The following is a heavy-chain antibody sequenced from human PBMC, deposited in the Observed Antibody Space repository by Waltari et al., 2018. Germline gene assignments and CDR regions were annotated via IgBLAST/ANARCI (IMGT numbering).Heavy chain of an antibody. CDR1: GFTFSTYA. Sequence: EVQLVESGGGLFQPGGSLRLCCAASGFTFSTYARPWVRQAPGNGLEYVSAISSNGGSKYYANSVKGRFTISRDNSKNTLYLQMGSLRAEDMAVYYCARGDYVWGSYRYDAFDIWGQGTMVTVSS. J-gene: IGHJ3*02. CDR2: ISSNGGSK. V-gene: IGHV3-64*01. CDR3: ARGDYVWGSYRYDAFDI. D-gene: IGHD3-16*02.